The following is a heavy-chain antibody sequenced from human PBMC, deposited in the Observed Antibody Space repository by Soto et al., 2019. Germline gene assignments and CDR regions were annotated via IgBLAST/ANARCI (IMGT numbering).Heavy chain of an antibody. V-gene: IGHV1-3*05. J-gene: IGHJ4*02. CDR2: INAGNGNT. CDR3: ARSIVVVTALDY. Sequence: QVQLVQSGAEEKKPGASVKASCKASGYTFTSYAMHWVRQAPGQRLEWMGWINAGNGNTKYSQKFQGRVTITRDTSASTAYMALSSLRSEDTAVYYCARSIVVVTALDYWGQGTLVTVSS. CDR1: GYTFTSYA. D-gene: IGHD2-21*02.